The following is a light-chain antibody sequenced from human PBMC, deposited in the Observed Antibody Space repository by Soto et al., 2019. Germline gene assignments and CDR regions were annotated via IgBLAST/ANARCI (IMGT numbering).Light chain of an antibody. CDR2: DAS. CDR3: QHTRT. CDR1: QNINNW. Sequence: GDRVTITCRASQNINNWIAWYQQKPGKAPKFLIYDASTLESGVPSRFSGSGFGTEFSLTISSLQPDDFGSYYCQHTRTFGQATKV. J-gene: IGKJ1*01. V-gene: IGKV1-5*01.